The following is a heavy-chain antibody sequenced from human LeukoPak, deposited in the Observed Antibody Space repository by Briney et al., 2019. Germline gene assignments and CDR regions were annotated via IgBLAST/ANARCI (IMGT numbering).Heavy chain of an antibody. V-gene: IGHV3-48*01. CDR2: ISSSSSTI. CDR1: GFTLSSYA. Sequence: PGGSLRLSCTASGFTLSSYAMNWVRQAPGKGLEWVSYISSSSSTIYYADSVKGRFTISRDNAKNSLYLQMNSLRAEDTAVYYCARDLWVRGYYYGMDVWGQGTTVTVSS. D-gene: IGHD5-12*01. CDR3: ARDLWVRGYYYGMDV. J-gene: IGHJ6*02.